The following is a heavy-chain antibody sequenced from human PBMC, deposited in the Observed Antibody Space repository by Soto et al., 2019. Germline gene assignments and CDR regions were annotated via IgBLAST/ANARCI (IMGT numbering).Heavy chain of an antibody. CDR1: GGSISSSNW. CDR2: IYHSGST. D-gene: IGHD5-18*01. CDR3: ARDLLGYSYGWSDAFDI. J-gene: IGHJ3*02. Sequence: TSETLSLTCAVSGGSISSSNWWSWVRQPPGKGLEWIGEIYHSGSTNYNPSLKSRVTISVDKSKNQFSLKLSSVTAADTAVYYCARDLLGYSYGWSDAFDIWGQGTMVTVSS. V-gene: IGHV4-4*02.